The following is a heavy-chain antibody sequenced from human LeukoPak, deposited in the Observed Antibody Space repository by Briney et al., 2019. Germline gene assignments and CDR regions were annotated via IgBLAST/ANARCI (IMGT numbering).Heavy chain of an antibody. J-gene: IGHJ4*02. CDR3: ARDTVIPYSQVGTTKD. Sequence: GGSLRLSCAAPGFTFSTYWMHWVRQAPGKGLVWVSRINSDGSSTSYADSVKGRFTISRDNAKNTLYLQMNSLRAEDTAVYYCARDTVIPYSQVGTTKDWGQGTLVTVSS. V-gene: IGHV3-74*01. CDR1: GFTFSTYW. D-gene: IGHD1-26*01. CDR2: INSDGSST.